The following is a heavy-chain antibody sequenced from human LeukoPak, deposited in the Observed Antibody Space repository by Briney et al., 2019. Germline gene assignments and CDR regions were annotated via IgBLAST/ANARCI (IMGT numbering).Heavy chain of an antibody. V-gene: IGHV4-59*01. Sequence: SETLSLTCTVSGGSTSSYYWSWIRQPPGKGLEWIGYIYYSGSTNYNPSLKSRVTISVDTSKNQFSLKLSSVTAADTAVYYCARRRSYYDSSGIFDYWGQGTLVTVSS. CDR2: IYYSGST. D-gene: IGHD3-22*01. J-gene: IGHJ4*02. CDR1: GGSTSSYY. CDR3: ARRRSYYDSSGIFDY.